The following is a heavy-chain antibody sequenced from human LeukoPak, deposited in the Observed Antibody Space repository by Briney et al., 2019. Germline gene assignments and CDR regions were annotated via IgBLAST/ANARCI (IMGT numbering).Heavy chain of an antibody. CDR3: ARGGIAAAGDNWFDP. CDR1: GGSLSSGSYY. J-gene: IGHJ5*02. V-gene: IGHV4-61*02. CDR2: IYTSGST. Sequence: SQTLSLTCTVSGGSLSSGSYYWSWIRQPAGKGLEWIGRIYTSGSTNYNPSLKSRVTISVDTSKNQFSLKLSSVTAADTAVYYCARGGIAAAGDNWFDPWGQGTLVTVSS. D-gene: IGHD6-13*01.